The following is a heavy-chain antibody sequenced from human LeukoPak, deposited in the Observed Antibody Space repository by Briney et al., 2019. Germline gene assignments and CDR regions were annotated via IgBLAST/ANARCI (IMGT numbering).Heavy chain of an antibody. Sequence: WASVKVSCKASGGTFSSYTISWVRQAPGQGLEWMGRIIPILGIANYAQKFQGRVTITADKSTSTAYMELSSLRSEDAAVYYCARLDTAMSIDYWGQGTLVTVFS. D-gene: IGHD5-18*01. CDR3: ARLDTAMSIDY. J-gene: IGHJ4*02. V-gene: IGHV1-69*02. CDR2: IIPILGIA. CDR1: GGTFSSYT.